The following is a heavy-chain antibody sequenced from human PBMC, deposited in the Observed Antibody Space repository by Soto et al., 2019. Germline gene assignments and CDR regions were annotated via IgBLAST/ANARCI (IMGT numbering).Heavy chain of an antibody. V-gene: IGHV4-38-2*01. CDR1: GYSISSGYY. CDR2: IYHSGST. J-gene: IGHJ4*02. Sequence: LSLTCAVSGYSISSGYYWGWIRQPPGKGLEWIGRIYHSGSTYYNPSLKSRVTISVDTSKNQFSLKLSSVTAADTAVYYCSRESGIAADGPKWGQGTLVSAPQ. CDR3: SRESGIAADGPK. D-gene: IGHD6-13*01.